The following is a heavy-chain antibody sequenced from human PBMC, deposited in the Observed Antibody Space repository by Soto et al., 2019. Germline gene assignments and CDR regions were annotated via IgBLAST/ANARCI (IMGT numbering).Heavy chain of an antibody. V-gene: IGHV3-23*01. CDR3: AKGRAITVYGVDILFDY. J-gene: IGHJ4*01. Sequence: LRLSWKASPFSFSGYAMTWVRQSPGKGLEWVSVISGSGDNTFYAASVKGRFAISRDNSKNVLYLQMKSLSADDAAVYFCAKGRAITVYGVDILFDYWGLGTMVTGSS. CDR2: ISGSGDNT. D-gene: IGHD3-3*01. CDR1: PFSFSGYA.